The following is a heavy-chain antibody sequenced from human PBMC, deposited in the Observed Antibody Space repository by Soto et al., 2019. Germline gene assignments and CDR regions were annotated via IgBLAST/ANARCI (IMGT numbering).Heavy chain of an antibody. CDR2: IIPIFGTA. Sequence: ASVKVSCKASGGTFSSYAISWVRQAPGQGLEWMGGIIPIFGTANYAQKFQGRVTITADESTSTAYMELSSLRSEDTAVYYCARDKYCSGGSCYLGWFDPWGQGTLVNVSS. V-gene: IGHV1-69*13. D-gene: IGHD2-15*01. CDR1: GGTFSSYA. CDR3: ARDKYCSGGSCYLGWFDP. J-gene: IGHJ5*02.